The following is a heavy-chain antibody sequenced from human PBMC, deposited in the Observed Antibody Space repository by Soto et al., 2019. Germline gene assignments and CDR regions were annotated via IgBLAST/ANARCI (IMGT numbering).Heavy chain of an antibody. CDR1: GFTFFNYA. Sequence: PGGSLRLSCAASGFTFFNYAMSWVRQAPGKGLEWVSGISGSSGITDYADSVKGRFTISRDNSKNTMYLQMKSLRAEDAAVYYCARHRLDIVAPDAFDIWGQGTMVTVSS. CDR3: ARHRLDIVAPDAFDI. V-gene: IGHV3-23*01. D-gene: IGHD5-12*01. CDR2: ISGSSGIT. J-gene: IGHJ3*02.